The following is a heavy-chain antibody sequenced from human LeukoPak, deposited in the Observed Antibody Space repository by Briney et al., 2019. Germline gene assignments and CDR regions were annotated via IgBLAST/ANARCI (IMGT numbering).Heavy chain of an antibody. D-gene: IGHD3-10*01. CDR3: AKSFWWFGEFSPFDY. CDR2: IYTGGGR. J-gene: IGHJ4*02. CDR1: GFTVSSYY. V-gene: IGHV3-53*01. Sequence: GGSLRLSCAASGFTVSSYYMNWVRQAPGKELEWVSVIYTGGGRYYADSVRGRFTISRDTSKNMVFLQMNSLRAEDTAFYYCAKSFWWFGEFSPFDYWGQGTLVTVSS.